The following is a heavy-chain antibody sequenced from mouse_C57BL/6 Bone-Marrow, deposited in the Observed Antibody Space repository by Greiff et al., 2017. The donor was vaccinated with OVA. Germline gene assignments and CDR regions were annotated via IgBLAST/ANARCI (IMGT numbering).Heavy chain of an antibody. D-gene: IGHD4-1*01. J-gene: IGHJ4*01. Sequence: VQLQQPGAELVKPGASVTLSCKASGYTFTSYWMHWVKQRPGQGLEWIGMIHPNSGSTNYNEKFKSKATLTVDKSSSTAYMQLSSLTSEDSAVYYCARRHWAYYAMDYWGQGTSVTVSS. CDR1: GYTFTSYW. CDR2: IHPNSGST. V-gene: IGHV1-64*01. CDR3: ARRHWAYYAMDY.